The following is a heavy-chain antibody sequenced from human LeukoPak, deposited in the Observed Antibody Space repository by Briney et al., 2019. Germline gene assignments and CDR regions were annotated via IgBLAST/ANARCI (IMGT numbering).Heavy chain of an antibody. CDR1: GYTFTGYY. CDR2: INPNSGGT. Sequence: ASVKVSCKASGYTFTGYYMHWVRQAPGQGLDWMGRINPNSGGTNYAQKFRGRVTMNRDTSISTAYMELSRVRSDDTAVYYCARDLAVKREVDYWGQGTLVTVSS. D-gene: IGHD1-26*01. J-gene: IGHJ4*02. V-gene: IGHV1-2*06. CDR3: ARDLAVKREVDY.